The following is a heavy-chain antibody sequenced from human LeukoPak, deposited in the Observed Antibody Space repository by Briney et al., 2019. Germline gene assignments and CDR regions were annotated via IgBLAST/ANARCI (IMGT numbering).Heavy chain of an antibody. V-gene: IGHV3-48*04. CDR3: AGIAAAGRWYNWFDP. J-gene: IGHJ5*02. CDR2: ISSSSSTI. D-gene: IGHD6-13*01. CDR1: GFTFSSYS. Sequence: HPGGSLRLSCAASGFTFSSYSMNWVRQAPGKGLEWVSYISSSSSTIYYADSVKGRFTISRDNAKNSLYLQMNSLRAEDTAVYYCAGIAAAGRWYNWFDPWGQGTLVTVSS.